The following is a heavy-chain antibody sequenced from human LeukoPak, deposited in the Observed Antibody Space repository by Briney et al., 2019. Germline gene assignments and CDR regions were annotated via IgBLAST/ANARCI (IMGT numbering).Heavy chain of an antibody. D-gene: IGHD6-19*01. J-gene: IGHJ4*02. Sequence: QAGGSLRLSCAASGFTFSSYAMHWVRQAPGKGLEWVAVISYDGSNKYYADSVKGRFTISRDNSKNTLYLQMNSLRAEDTAVYYCAGSQWLPMGFDYWGQGTLVTVSS. CDR2: ISYDGSNK. V-gene: IGHV3-30*04. CDR1: GFTFSSYA. CDR3: AGSQWLPMGFDY.